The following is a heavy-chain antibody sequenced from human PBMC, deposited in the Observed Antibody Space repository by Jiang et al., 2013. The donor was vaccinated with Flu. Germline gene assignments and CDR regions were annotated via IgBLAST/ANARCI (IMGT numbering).Heavy chain of an antibody. J-gene: IGHJ4*02. CDR1: GGTFSSYA. CDR2: IIPILGIA. Sequence: GAEVKKPGSSVKVSCKASGGTFSSYAISWVRQAPGQGLEWMGRIIPILGIANYAQKFQGRVTITADKSTSTAYMELSSLRSEDTAVYYCARDHAFDRVGIDYWGQGTLVTVSS. D-gene: IGHD3-9*01. CDR3: ARDHAFDRVGIDY. V-gene: IGHV1-69*04.